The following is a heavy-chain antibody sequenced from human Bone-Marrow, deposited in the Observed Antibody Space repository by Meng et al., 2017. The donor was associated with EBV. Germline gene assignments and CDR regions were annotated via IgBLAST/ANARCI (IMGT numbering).Heavy chain of an antibody. D-gene: IGHD1-26*01. J-gene: IGHJ4*02. V-gene: IGHV3-30*18. CDR3: AKEGTGSRYTFDH. CDR2: VSADGDTT. CDR1: AFTFSHYG. Sequence: QGQSGGSGGGVVHPGRSLRLSCAALAFTFSHYGMHWVRQAPGKGLGWVAVVSADGDTTYFADSVKGRFTVSRDNSNNNLYLQMNSLTTEDTALYYCAKEGTGSRYTFDHWGQGTLVTVSS.